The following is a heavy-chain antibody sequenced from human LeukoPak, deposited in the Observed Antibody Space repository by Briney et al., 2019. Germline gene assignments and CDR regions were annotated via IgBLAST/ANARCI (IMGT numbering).Heavy chain of an antibody. CDR3: AKGFYGSGLSLSASDI. D-gene: IGHD3-10*01. Sequence: AGGSLRLSCAASGFTFSTYPMSWVRQAPGKGLEWVSSISGSGGTTEDADSVKGRFTISRDNSKNTLHLQMNSLGADDTAVYHCAKGFYGSGLSLSASDIWGQGTMVTVSS. CDR1: GFTFSTYP. J-gene: IGHJ3*02. V-gene: IGHV3-23*01. CDR2: ISGSGGTT.